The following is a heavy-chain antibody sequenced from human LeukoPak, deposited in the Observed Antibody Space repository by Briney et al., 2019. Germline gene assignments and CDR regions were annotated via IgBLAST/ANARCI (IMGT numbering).Heavy chain of an antibody. CDR3: GASYYYYYMDV. J-gene: IGHJ6*03. Sequence: PGGSLRLSCAASGLTLSDYYMSWIRQAPGKGLEWVSYISSSGNSIYYADSVKGRLTISRDDAKKSLYLQMNSLRADDTAVYYCGASYYYYYMDVWGKGTTVTVSS. CDR1: GLTLSDYY. V-gene: IGHV3-11*04. CDR2: ISSSGNSI.